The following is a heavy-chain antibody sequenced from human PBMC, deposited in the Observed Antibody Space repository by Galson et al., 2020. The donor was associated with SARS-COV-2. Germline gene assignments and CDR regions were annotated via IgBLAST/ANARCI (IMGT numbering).Heavy chain of an antibody. D-gene: IGHD7-27*01. CDR2: IYSEESST. CDR3: ARGDMGNDYFDY. V-gene: IGHV3-74*01. CDR1: GFTFSSSW. Sequence: GRALHGESLKISCAASGFTFSSSWMHWVRQAPGKGLVWVSRIYSEESSTSYADSVKGRFTISGDNAKNTLYLQMNSLRAEDTAVYYCARGDMGNDYFDYWGQGTLVTVSS. J-gene: IGHJ4*02.